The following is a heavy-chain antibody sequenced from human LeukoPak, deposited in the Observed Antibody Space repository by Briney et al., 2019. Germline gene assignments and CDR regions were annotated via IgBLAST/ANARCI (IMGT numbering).Heavy chain of an antibody. D-gene: IGHD6-6*01. CDR3: ARVDIAARVPDY. V-gene: IGHV1-2*02. CDR2: INPNSGGT. Sequence: GPSGKVSCKASGYTFTGYYMHWDRHAPGQGLEWMGWINPNSGGTNYAQKFQVRVTMTRKTSISTAYMELSRLRSDDTAVYYCARVDIAARVPDYWGQGTQVTVSS. CDR1: GYTFTGYY. J-gene: IGHJ4*02.